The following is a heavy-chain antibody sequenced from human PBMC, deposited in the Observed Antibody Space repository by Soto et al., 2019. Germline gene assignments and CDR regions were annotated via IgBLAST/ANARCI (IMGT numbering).Heavy chain of an antibody. V-gene: IGHV4-34*01. CDR2: INHSGST. Sequence: QVQLQQWGAGLLKPSETLSLTCAVYGGSFSGYYWSWIRQPPGKGLEWNGEINHSGSTNYNPSLKSRVTISVDTSKNQFSLKLSSVTAADTAVYYCARGLGIWSFDYWGQGTLVTVSS. CDR1: GGSFSGYY. J-gene: IGHJ4*02. D-gene: IGHD1-20*01. CDR3: ARGLGIWSFDY.